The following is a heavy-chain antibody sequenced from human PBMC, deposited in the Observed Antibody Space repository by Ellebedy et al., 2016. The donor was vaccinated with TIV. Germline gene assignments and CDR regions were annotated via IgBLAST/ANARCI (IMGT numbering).Heavy chain of an antibody. V-gene: IGHV1-18*04. CDR2: INTYNGNT. Sequence: GESLKISXKGSGYSFTSYWISWVRQAPGQGLEWMGWINTYNGNTNYAQKLQGRVTMTTDTSTTTAYMELRSLRSDDTAVYYCARTVLVENWFDPWGQGTLVTVSS. J-gene: IGHJ5*02. CDR1: GYSFTSYW. D-gene: IGHD5-24*01. CDR3: ARTVLVENWFDP.